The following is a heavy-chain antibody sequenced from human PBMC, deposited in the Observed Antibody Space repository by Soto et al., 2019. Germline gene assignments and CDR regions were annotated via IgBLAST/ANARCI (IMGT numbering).Heavy chain of an antibody. V-gene: IGHV3-7*03. CDR2: IKQDGSEK. J-gene: IGHJ6*02. CDR1: GFTFSSYW. D-gene: IGHD6-6*01. Sequence: PGGSLRLSCAASGFTFSSYWMSWVRQAPGKGLEWVANIKQDGSEKYYVDSVKGRFTISRDNAKNSLYLQMNSLRAEDTAVYYCARAXIGIIAARPYYYYGMDVWGQGTTVTVSS. CDR3: ARAXIGIIAARPYYYYGMDV.